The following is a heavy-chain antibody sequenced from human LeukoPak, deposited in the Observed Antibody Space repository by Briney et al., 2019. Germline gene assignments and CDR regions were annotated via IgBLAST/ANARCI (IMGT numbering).Heavy chain of an antibody. Sequence: SETLSLTCTVSGRSISSDYWSWIRQPPGKGLEWIGYIYSSGSTNYNPSLKSRVTISKDTSKNQFSLKLTSVTAADTAVYYCASRRIWGQGTMVTVSS. V-gene: IGHV4-59*01. CDR1: GRSISSDY. J-gene: IGHJ3*02. CDR2: IYSSGST. CDR3: ASRRI.